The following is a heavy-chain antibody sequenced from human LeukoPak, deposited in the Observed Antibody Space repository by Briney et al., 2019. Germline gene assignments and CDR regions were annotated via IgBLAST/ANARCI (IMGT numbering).Heavy chain of an antibody. J-gene: IGHJ4*02. CDR1: GGTFSSYA. D-gene: IGHD3-16*02. V-gene: IGHV1-69*13. Sequence: ASVKVSCKASGGTFSSYAISWVRQAPGQGLEWMGGIIPIFGTANYAQKFQGRVTITADESTSTAYMELSSLRSEDTAVYYCARDQTAYDYIWGSYRHFDYWGQGTLVTVSS. CDR2: IIPIFGTA. CDR3: ARDQTAYDYIWGSYRHFDY.